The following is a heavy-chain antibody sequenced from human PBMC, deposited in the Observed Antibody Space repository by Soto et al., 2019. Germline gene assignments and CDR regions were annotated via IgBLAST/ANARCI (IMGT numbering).Heavy chain of an antibody. J-gene: IGHJ6*02. CDR1: CYTFIGYS. CDR2: ISGYNGNT. D-gene: IGHD2-21*01. V-gene: IGHV1-18*04. CDR3: ARDVFCGGAPACPDMDV. Sequence: SVKVSCKASCYTFIGYSITWVRQAPGQGLEWMGRISGYNGNTNYARTLRGRLTLTTDTSTSTAYMELRSLTSDDTAVYYCARDVFCGGAPACPDMDVWGQGTTVTVSS.